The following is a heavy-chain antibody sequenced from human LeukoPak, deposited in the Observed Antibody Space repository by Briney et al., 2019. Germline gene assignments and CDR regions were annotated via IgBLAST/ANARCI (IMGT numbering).Heavy chain of an antibody. CDR1: GYTFTSYA. CDR3: ARSELRYFDWLLGY. J-gene: IGHJ4*02. D-gene: IGHD3-9*01. V-gene: IGHV1-3*01. Sequence: ASVKVSCKASGYTFTSYAMHWVRQAPGQRLEWMGWINAGNGNTKYSQKFQGRVTITRDTSASTAYMELSSLRSEGTAVYYCARSELRYFDWLLGYWGQGTLVTVSS. CDR2: INAGNGNT.